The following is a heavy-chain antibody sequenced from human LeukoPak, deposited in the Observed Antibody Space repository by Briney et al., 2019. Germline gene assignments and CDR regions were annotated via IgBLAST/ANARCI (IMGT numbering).Heavy chain of an antibody. CDR3: ARVSSYGGHTPYDY. Sequence: SETLSLTCTVSGGSISSYYWSWIRQPPGKGLEWIGYIYHRGSTNYNSSLKSRVSISVDTSKNQFYLKLTSVTAADTAVYYCARVSSYGGHTPYDYWGQGTLVTVSS. CDR1: GGSISSYY. CDR2: IYHRGST. J-gene: IGHJ4*02. D-gene: IGHD4-23*01. V-gene: IGHV4-59*08.